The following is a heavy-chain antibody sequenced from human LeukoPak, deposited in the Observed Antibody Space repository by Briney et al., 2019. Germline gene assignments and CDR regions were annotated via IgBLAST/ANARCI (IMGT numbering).Heavy chain of an antibody. CDR1: GDSISTYY. CDR2: IHYSGST. CDR3: ARRAINSVMFDY. D-gene: IGHD3-16*01. J-gene: IGHJ4*02. Sequence: PSETLSLTCTVSGDSISTYYWSWIRQPPGKGLEWIRYIHYSGSTNYNPSLRSRVTISVDPSKNQFSLKLSSATAADTAVYFCARRAINSVMFDYWGQGTLVTVSS. V-gene: IGHV4-59*08.